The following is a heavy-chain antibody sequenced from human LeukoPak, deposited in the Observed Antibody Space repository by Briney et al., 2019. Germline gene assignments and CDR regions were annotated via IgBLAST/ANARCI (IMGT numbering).Heavy chain of an antibody. Sequence: ASVKVSCKASGYTFTSYYVHWVRQAPGQGLEWMGIINPSGGSTSYAQKFQGRVTMTRDTSTSTVYMELSSLGSEDTAVYYCARVRQQLDGMDVWGQGTTVTVSS. D-gene: IGHD6-6*01. V-gene: IGHV1-46*01. CDR3: ARVRQQLDGMDV. CDR1: GYTFTSYY. CDR2: INPSGGST. J-gene: IGHJ6*02.